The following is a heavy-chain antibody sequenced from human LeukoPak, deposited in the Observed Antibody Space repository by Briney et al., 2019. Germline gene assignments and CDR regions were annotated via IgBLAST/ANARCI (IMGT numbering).Heavy chain of an antibody. CDR3: ARGKSRGSHIDY. D-gene: IGHD1-26*01. CDR1: GAFISSGTYY. CDR2: FYISGST. V-gene: IGHV4-61*02. J-gene: IGHJ4*02. Sequence: PSQTLSLTCTVSGAFISSGTYYWSWIRQPAGKGLEWIGRFYISGSTHYNPSLKSRVTISVDTSKNQFSLKLRSVTAADTALYYCARGKSRGSHIDYWGLGTLVTVSS.